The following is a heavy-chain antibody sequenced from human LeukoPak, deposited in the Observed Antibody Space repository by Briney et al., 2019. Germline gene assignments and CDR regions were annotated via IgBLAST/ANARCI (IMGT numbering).Heavy chain of an antibody. CDR1: GFTFSDYY. J-gene: IGHJ3*02. V-gene: IGHV3-11*06. CDR3: ARDEASGSYGI. D-gene: IGHD1-26*01. CDR2: ISSSSSYT. Sequence: PGESLRLSCAASGFTFSDYYMSWIRQAPGKGLEWVSYISSSSSYTNYADSVKGRFTISRDNAKNSLYLQMNSLRAEDTAVYYCARDEASGSYGIWGQGTMVTVSS.